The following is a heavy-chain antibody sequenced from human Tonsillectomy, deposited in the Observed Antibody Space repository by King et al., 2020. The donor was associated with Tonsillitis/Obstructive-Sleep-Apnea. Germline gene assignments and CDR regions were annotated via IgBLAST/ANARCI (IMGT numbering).Heavy chain of an antibody. CDR1: GYSFTSYW. CDR3: ARLGQWLTDPFDY. V-gene: IGHV5-51*03. J-gene: IGHJ4*02. Sequence: VQLVESGAEVKKPGESLNISCKGSGYSFTSYWIAWVRQMPGKGLEWMGIIYPGDSDTRYSPSFQGPVTISADKSISTAYLQWSSLKASDTAMYYCARLGQWLTDPFDYWGQGTLVTVSS. CDR2: IYPGDSDT. D-gene: IGHD6-19*01.